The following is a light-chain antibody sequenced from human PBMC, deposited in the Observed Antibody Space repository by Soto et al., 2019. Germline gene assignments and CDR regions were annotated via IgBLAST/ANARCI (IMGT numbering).Light chain of an antibody. Sequence: DIVMTQSPDSLAVSLCERATINCKSSQSVLYSSNNKNYLAWYQQKPGQPPKLLIYWASTRESGGPDRFSGSGSGTDFTLTISSLQAEDVAVYYCQQYYSTPWTFGKRTKVEIK. CDR3: QQYYSTPWT. CDR1: QSVLYSSNNKNY. V-gene: IGKV4-1*01. J-gene: IGKJ1*01. CDR2: WAS.